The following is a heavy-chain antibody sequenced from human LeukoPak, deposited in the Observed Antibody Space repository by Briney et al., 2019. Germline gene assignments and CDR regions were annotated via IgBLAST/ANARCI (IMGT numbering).Heavy chain of an antibody. Sequence: SETLSLTCAVYGGSFSGYYWSWIRQPPGKGLEWIGEINHSGSTNYNPSLKSRVTISVDTSKNQFSLKLSSVTAADTAVYYCARGNPLGFGERVSGMDVWGQGTTVTASS. CDR2: INHSGST. V-gene: IGHV4-34*01. J-gene: IGHJ6*02. CDR1: GGSFSGYY. CDR3: ARGNPLGFGERVSGMDV. D-gene: IGHD3-10*01.